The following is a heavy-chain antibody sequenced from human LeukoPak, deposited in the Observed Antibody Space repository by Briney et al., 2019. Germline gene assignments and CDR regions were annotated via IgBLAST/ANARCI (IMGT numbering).Heavy chain of an antibody. CDR1: GFTFSNYE. CDR2: IYFSGST. CDR3: ARDSCSSTSCRKKFDN. D-gene: IGHD2-2*01. Sequence: GSLRLSCAASGFTFSNYEMNWVRQAPGKGLEWIGSIYFSGSTYYNPSLKSRVTISVETSKVQFSLKLSSVTAADTAVYYCARDSCSSTSCRKKFDNWGQGTLVTVSS. V-gene: IGHV4-39*07. J-gene: IGHJ4*02.